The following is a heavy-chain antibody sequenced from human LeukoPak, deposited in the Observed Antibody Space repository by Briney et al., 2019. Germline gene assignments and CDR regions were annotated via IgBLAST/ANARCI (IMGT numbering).Heavy chain of an antibody. D-gene: IGHD6-13*01. CDR1: GFTFDDYG. V-gene: IGHV3-20*04. J-gene: IGHJ5*02. Sequence: GGSLRLSCAASGFTFDDYGMSWVRQAPGKGLEWVSGINWNGGSTGYADSVKGRFTISRDNAKNSLYLQMNSLRAEDTAVYYCARAKRQQLVLGNWFDPWGQGTLVTVSS. CDR3: ARAKRQQLVLGNWFDP. CDR2: INWNGGST.